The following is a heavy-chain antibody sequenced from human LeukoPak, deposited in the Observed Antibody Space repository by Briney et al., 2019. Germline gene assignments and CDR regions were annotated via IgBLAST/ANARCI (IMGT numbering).Heavy chain of an antibody. Sequence: GGSLRLSCAASGFTFSSYAMTWVRQAPGKGLEWVSAISDSGSKTHYVDSVKGRFTISRDNSKNTVYLQMNSLRAEDTALYYCAKDWSCDYWGQGTLVTVSS. CDR3: AKDWSCDY. CDR2: ISDSGSKT. D-gene: IGHD1-26*01. CDR1: GFTFSSYA. V-gene: IGHV3-23*01. J-gene: IGHJ4*02.